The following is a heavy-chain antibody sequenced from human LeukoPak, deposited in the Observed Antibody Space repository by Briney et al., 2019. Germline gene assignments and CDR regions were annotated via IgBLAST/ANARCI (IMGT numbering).Heavy chain of an antibody. CDR2: IYSGGST. J-gene: IGHJ4*02. V-gene: IGHV3-66*01. CDR1: GFTVSSNY. Sequence: PGGSLRLSCAASGFTVSSNYMSWVRQAPGKGLEWVSVIYSGGSTYYADSVKGRFTISRDNSKNTLYLQVNSLRAEDTAVYYCASISVTMIVPAGDYWGQGTLVTVSS. D-gene: IGHD3-22*01. CDR3: ASISVTMIVPAGDY.